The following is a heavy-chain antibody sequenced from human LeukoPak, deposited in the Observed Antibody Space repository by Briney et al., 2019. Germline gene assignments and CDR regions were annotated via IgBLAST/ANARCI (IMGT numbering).Heavy chain of an antibody. CDR1: GGSISSDY. V-gene: IGHV4-59*01. CDR3: ARNRDVLDY. D-gene: IGHD2/OR15-2a*01. CDR2: IYYSGST. Sequence: SETLSLTCTVSGGSISSDYWSWIRQPPGKGLEWIAYIYYSGSTNYNPSLKSRVTISVDTSKNQFSLKLSSVTAADTAVHYCARNRDVLDYWGQGTLVTVSS. J-gene: IGHJ4*02.